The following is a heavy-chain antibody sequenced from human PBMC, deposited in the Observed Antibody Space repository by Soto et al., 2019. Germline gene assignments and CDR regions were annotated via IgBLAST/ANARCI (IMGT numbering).Heavy chain of an antibody. CDR2: IIPIFGTA. CDR1: GGTFSSYA. V-gene: IGHV1-69*01. Sequence: QVQLVQSGAEVKKPGSSVKVSCKASGGTFSSYAISWVRQAPGQGLEWMGGIIPIFGTANYAQKFQGRVTITADESTSTAYMELSSLRSEDTAVYYCARGRGPHCNNGVCYGDYWGQGTLVTVSS. D-gene: IGHD2-8*01. J-gene: IGHJ4*02. CDR3: ARGRGPHCNNGVCYGDY.